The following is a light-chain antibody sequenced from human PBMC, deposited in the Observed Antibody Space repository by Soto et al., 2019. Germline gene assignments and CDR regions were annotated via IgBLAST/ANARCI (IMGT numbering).Light chain of an antibody. Sequence: QSALTQPASVSGSPGQSITISCTGTSSDVGGYNYVSWYQQHPGKAPKLMIYDVNNRPSGVSNRFSGSKSGNTASPTISGLQAEDEADYYCSSYRSSSTLYVFGTGTKVTVL. CDR3: SSYRSSSTLYV. CDR1: SSDVGGYNY. V-gene: IGLV2-14*01. J-gene: IGLJ1*01. CDR2: DVN.